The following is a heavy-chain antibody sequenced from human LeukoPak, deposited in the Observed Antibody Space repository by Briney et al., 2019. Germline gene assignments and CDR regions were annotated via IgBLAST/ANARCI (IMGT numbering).Heavy chain of an antibody. CDR2: IYTSGST. CDR1: GGSISSYY. Sequence: SETLPLTCTVSGGSISSYYWSWIRQPPGKGLEWIGYIYTSGSTNYNPSLKSRVTISVDTSKNQFSLKLSSVTAADTAVYYCARRGYYDSSGYFYPYYMNVWGKGTTVTVSS. CDR3: ARRGYYDSSGYFYPYYMNV. D-gene: IGHD3-22*01. J-gene: IGHJ6*03. V-gene: IGHV4-4*09.